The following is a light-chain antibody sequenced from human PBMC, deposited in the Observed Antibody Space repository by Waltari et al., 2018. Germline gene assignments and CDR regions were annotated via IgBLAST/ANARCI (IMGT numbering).Light chain of an antibody. CDR3: QSYDTNLVV. V-gene: IGLV1-40*01. CDR2: GNN. J-gene: IGLJ2*01. Sequence: QSVLAQPPSVSGAPGQRVTISCTGSSSNIGAGYDVHWYQQLPGTAPKLLIYGNNKRPSGVPYRLSGSKSGTSASLAITGLQAEDEASYYCQSYDTNLVVFGGGTKLTVL. CDR1: SSNIGAGYD.